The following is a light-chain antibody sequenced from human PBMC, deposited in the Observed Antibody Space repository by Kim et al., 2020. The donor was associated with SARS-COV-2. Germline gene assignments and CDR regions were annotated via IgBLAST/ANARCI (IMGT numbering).Light chain of an antibody. J-gene: IGKJ2*01. CDR3: QQSYTTPYT. V-gene: IGKV1-39*01. CDR2: ASS. CDR1: QNIATY. Sequence: DIQMTQSPSSLSASAGDRINITCRTNQNIATYLHWYQQKPGKAPNLLIYASSSLESGVPSRFSGSGSVTDFTLTIASLQPEDFATYYCQQSYTTPYTFGQGTKLEI.